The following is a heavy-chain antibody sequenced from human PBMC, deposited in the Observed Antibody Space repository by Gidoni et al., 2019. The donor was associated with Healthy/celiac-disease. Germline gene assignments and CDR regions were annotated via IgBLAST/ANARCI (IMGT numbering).Heavy chain of an antibody. CDR2: MSGSGDST. D-gene: IGHD3-9*01. CDR3: AKGGGITIFSGMDV. Sequence: EVQLLESGGGLVQPGVSLRLSFAASGFTFPNYAMTWGRQSPGKGQEWVSGMSGSGDSTYFADSAKGRFTISRDNSKNTLDLQVSSRRAEDTAVYYCAKGGGITIFSGMDVWGPGTTVTVSS. J-gene: IGHJ6*02. CDR1: GFTFPNYA. V-gene: IGHV3-23*01.